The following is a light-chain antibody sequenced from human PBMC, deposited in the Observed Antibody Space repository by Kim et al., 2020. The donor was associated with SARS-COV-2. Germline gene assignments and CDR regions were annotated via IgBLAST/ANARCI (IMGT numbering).Light chain of an antibody. Sequence: PGITARITVGGSNIGSKSVHGYQQRPGKAPVLVIYYDSDRPSGIPERFSGSNSGNTATLTISRVEAGDEADYYCQVWDSSSDLNWVFGGGTQLTVL. CDR1: NIGSKS. V-gene: IGLV3-21*04. CDR2: YDS. CDR3: QVWDSSSDLNWV. J-gene: IGLJ3*02.